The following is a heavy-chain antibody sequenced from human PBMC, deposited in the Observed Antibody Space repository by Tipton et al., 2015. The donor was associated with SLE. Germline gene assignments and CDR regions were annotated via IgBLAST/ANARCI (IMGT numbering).Heavy chain of an antibody. J-gene: IGHJ6*03. D-gene: IGHD5-24*01. CDR2: IYYSGST. CDR3: ARDRRSRTYYYYMDV. Sequence: TLSLTCTVSGGSISSYYWGWIRQPPGKGLEWIGSIYYSGSTYYNPSLKSRVPISVDTSKNQFSLKLSSVTAADTAVYYCARDRRSRTYYYYMDVWGKGTTVTVSS. CDR1: GGSISSYY. V-gene: IGHV4-39*07.